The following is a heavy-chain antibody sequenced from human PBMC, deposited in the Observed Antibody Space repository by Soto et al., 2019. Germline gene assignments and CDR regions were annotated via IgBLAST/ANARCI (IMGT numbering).Heavy chain of an antibody. V-gene: IGHV4-31*03. D-gene: IGHD6-13*01. CDR2: IYYSGRT. CDR1: GGSISSGGYY. CDR3: GAVAGDFDI. J-gene: IGHJ3*02. Sequence: QVQLQESGPGLVKPSQTLYLTCTVSGGSISSGGYYWSWIRHQTGKGLEWIGYIYYSGRTYYNPSRQSRVNLSVHTSKNHFALKLSSVTAPDTAVYYGGAVAGDFDIRGQGTMVTVSS.